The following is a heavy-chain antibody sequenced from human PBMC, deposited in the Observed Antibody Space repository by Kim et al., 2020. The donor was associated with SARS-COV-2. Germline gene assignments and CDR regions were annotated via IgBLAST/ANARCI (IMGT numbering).Heavy chain of an antibody. CDR3: ARDRGYLYYFDY. D-gene: IGHD3-22*01. CDR2: IWYDGSNK. V-gene: IGHV3-33*01. Sequence: GGSLRLSCTASGFTFSSYGMHWVRRAPGKGLEWVAVIWYDGSNKYYADSVKGRFTISRDNSKNTLYLQMNSLRAEDTALYYCARDRGYLYYFDYWGQGTLVTVSS. J-gene: IGHJ4*02. CDR1: GFTFSSYG.